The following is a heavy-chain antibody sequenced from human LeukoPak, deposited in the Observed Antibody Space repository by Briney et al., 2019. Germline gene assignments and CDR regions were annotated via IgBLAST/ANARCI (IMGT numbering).Heavy chain of an antibody. CDR3: AKDLSTMVRGVPGPFDI. CDR1: GFTFSSYG. D-gene: IGHD3-10*01. V-gene: IGHV3-30*02. J-gene: IGHJ3*02. CDR2: IRYDGSNK. Sequence: GGSLRLSCAASGFTFSSYGMHWVRQAPGKGLEWVAFIRYDGSNKYYADSVKGRFTISRDNSKNTLYLQMNSLRAEDTAVYYCAKDLSTMVRGVPGPFDIWGQGTMVTVSS.